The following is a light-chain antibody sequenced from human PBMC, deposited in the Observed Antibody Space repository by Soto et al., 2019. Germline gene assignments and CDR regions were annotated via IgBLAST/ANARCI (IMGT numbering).Light chain of an antibody. CDR3: HQYGSSPRT. CDR1: RSVSSTS. J-gene: IGKJ1*01. CDR2: DVS. Sequence: EIVLTQSPGTLSLSPGERAALSCRASRSVSSTSLAWYQQRPGQAPRLLIYDVSSRATGIPDRFSGSGSGTDFTLTINRLEPDDFAVYYCHQYGSSPRTFGQGTKVEIK. V-gene: IGKV3-20*01.